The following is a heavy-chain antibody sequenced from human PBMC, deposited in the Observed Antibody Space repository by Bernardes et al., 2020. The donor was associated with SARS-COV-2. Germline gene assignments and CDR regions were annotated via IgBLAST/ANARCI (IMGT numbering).Heavy chain of an antibody. CDR3: ARENWYYDY. J-gene: IGHJ4*02. D-gene: IGHD1-7*01. Sequence: SVKVSCKASGYTFTGNHMHWVRQAPGQGLEWMGSIYPNSGGTNYAQKFQGRVTMTRDTSISTTYMELSGLRSDDTAVYYCARENWYYDYWGQGTLVTVSS. CDR2: IYPNSGGT. V-gene: IGHV1-2*02. CDR1: GYTFTGNH.